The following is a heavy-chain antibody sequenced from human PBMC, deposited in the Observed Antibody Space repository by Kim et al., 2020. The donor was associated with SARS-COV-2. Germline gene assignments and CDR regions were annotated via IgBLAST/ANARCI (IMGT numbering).Heavy chain of an antibody. CDR2: INPNSGGT. D-gene: IGHD2-15*01. Sequence: ASVKVSCKASGYTFTGYYMHWVRQAPGQGLEWMGWINPNSGGTNYAQKFQGRVTMTRDTSISTAYMELSRLRSDDTAVYYCARGVRRGGSCYSCYYGMDVWGQGTTVTVSS. CDR1: GYTFTGYY. V-gene: IGHV1-2*02. J-gene: IGHJ6*02. CDR3: ARGVRRGGSCYSCYYGMDV.